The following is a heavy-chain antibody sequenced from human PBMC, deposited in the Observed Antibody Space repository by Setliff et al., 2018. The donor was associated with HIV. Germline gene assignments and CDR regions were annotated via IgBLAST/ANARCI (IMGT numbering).Heavy chain of an antibody. CDR3: VRDHLGGSCYGLDY. V-gene: IGHV4-61*02. D-gene: IGHD6-13*01. Sequence: SETLSLTCTVSGGSISSGSYYWTWIRQPAGKGLEWIGRIYTSGSTNYNPSLKSRVTISVDTSKNQFSLKLSSVTAADTAIYYCVRDHLGGSCYGLDYWGQGILVTVSS. J-gene: IGHJ4*02. CDR1: GGSISSGSYY. CDR2: IYTSGST.